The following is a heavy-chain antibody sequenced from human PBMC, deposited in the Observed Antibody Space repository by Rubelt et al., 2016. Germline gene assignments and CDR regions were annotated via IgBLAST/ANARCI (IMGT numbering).Heavy chain of an antibody. Sequence: QVQLQESGPGLVKPSETLSLTCTVSGGSISSYYWSWIRQPPGKGLEWIGYIYYSGSTNYNPSLKSRVTISVDTSKNQFSLKLSSVTAADTAVYYCARHGYSYGYRAFFDYWGQGTLVTVSS. CDR1: GGSISSYY. CDR2: IYYSGST. J-gene: IGHJ4*02. CDR3: ARHGYSYGYRAFFDY. V-gene: IGHV4-59*08. D-gene: IGHD5-18*01.